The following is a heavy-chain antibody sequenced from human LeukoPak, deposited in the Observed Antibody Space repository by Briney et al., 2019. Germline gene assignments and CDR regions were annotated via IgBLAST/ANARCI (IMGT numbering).Heavy chain of an antibody. CDR3: AKDSPIATV. CDR2: IGGSAIST. Sequence: GGSLRLSCAASGFTFSSYAMSWVRQAPGKGLEWVSAIGGSAISTYYADSVKGRFTVSRDNSKNTLYLQMNSLRAEDTAVYYCAKDSPIATVWGQGTLVTVSS. CDR1: GFTFSSYA. J-gene: IGHJ1*01. D-gene: IGHD6-13*01. V-gene: IGHV3-23*01.